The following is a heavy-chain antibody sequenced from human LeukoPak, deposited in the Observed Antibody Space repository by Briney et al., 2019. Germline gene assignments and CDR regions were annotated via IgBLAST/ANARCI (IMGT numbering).Heavy chain of an antibody. V-gene: IGHV3-7*03. Sequence: GGSLRLSCAASGFTFSSYWMSWVRQAPGKGLEWVANIKKDGSEKYYVDSVKGRFTVSRDNSKNTLYLQMNSLRAEDTAAYYCAKGPPSTMIVVVTRPKYFQHWGQGTLVTVSS. CDR2: IKKDGSEK. J-gene: IGHJ1*01. CDR3: AKGPPSTMIVVVTRPKYFQH. D-gene: IGHD3-22*01. CDR1: GFTFSSYW.